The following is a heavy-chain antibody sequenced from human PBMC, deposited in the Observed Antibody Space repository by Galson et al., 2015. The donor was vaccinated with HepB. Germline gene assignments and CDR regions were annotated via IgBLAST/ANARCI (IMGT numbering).Heavy chain of an antibody. CDR1: GFTFDDYG. J-gene: IGHJ4*02. CDR2: INWNGGST. D-gene: IGHD3-16*01. V-gene: IGHV3-20*04. CDR3: ARGGSFEFRGCLDY. Sequence: SLRLSCAASGFTFDDYGMSWVRQAPGKGLEWVSGINWNGGSTGYADSVKGRFTISRDNAKNSLYLQMNSLRAEDTALYYCARGGSFEFRGCLDYWGQGTLVTVSS.